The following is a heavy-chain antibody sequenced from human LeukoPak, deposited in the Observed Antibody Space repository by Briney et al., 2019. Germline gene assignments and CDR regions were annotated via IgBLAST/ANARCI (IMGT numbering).Heavy chain of an antibody. CDR1: GGSISSSSYY. CDR3: ARGGYYGSGNDFRFDP. V-gene: IGHV4-39*07. D-gene: IGHD3-10*01. CDR2: IYYSGST. J-gene: IGHJ5*02. Sequence: SEALSLTCTVSGGSISSSSYYWGWIRQPPGKGLEWIASIYYSGSTYYNPSLKSRVTISVDTSKNQFSLKLSSVTAADTAIYYCARGGYYGSGNDFRFDPWGQGTLVTVSS.